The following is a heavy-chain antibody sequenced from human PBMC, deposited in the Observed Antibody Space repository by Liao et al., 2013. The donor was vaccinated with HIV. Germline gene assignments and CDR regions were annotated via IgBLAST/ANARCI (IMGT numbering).Heavy chain of an antibody. CDR1: GGSFSGYY. J-gene: IGHJ4*02. V-gene: IGHV4-34*01. CDR2: INHSGST. CDR3: ARGGFEGQLVRNFDY. D-gene: IGHD6-6*01. Sequence: QVQLQQWGAGLLKPSETLSLTCAVYGGSFSGYYWSWIRQPPGKGLEWIGEINHSGSTNYNPSLKSRVTISVDTSKNQFSLKLSSVTAADTAVYYCARGGFEGQLVRNFDYWGQGTLVTVSS.